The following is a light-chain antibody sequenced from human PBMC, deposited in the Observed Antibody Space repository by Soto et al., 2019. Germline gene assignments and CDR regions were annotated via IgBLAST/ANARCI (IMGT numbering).Light chain of an antibody. CDR2: GAS. Sequence: EIVMTQSPITLSVSPGERATLSCRASQSVTNNLAWYQQRPGQAPRLLIRGASTRASGVPARFSGSGSATDFTLTISSLQSEDFAFYYCQQYSDSPVTFGPGTKVDLK. CDR1: QSVTNN. CDR3: QQYSDSPVT. J-gene: IGKJ3*01. V-gene: IGKV3-15*01.